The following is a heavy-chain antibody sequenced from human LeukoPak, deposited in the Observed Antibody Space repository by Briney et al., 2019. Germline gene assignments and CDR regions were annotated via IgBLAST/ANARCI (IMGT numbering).Heavy chain of an antibody. J-gene: IGHJ4*02. CDR2: IIPIFGTA. CDR1: GGTFSSYA. CDR3: ARGGLLYEEFDY. D-gene: IGHD3-16*01. Sequence: SVKVSCKASGGTFSSYAISWVRQAPGQGLEWMGGIIPIFGTANYAQKFQGRVTITADESTSTAYMELSSLRSEDTAVYYCARGGLLYEEFDYWGQGTLVTVSS. V-gene: IGHV1-69*13.